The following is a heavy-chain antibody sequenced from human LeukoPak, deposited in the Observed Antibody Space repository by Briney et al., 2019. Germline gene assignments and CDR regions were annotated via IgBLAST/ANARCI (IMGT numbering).Heavy chain of an antibody. CDR1: GGSFSGYY. CDR3: ARRRGSGSYYKYYYYYYMDV. CDR2: INHSGST. V-gene: IGHV4-34*01. Sequence: SETLSLTCAVYGGSFSGYYWSWIRQPPGKGLEWIGEINHSGSTNYNPSLKSRVTISVDTSKNQFSLKLSSVTAADTAVYYCARRRGSGSYYKYYYYYYMDVWGKGTTVTISS. J-gene: IGHJ6*03. D-gene: IGHD3-10*01.